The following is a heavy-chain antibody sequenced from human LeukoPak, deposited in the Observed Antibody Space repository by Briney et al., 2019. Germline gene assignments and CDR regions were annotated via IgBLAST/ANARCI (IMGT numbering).Heavy chain of an antibody. V-gene: IGHV3-30-3*01. CDR1: AFTLSTHA. CDR3: TRDLMDYDVSTGLHHYYMDV. CDR2: LSYDGSNE. J-gene: IGHJ6*02. D-gene: IGHD3-9*01. Sequence: GSLRLSCAASAFTLSTHAMHWVRQAPGKGLEWVAVLSYDGSNEYYVDSVKGRFTISRDNAKNTLYLQMNTLRVEDTAVYYCTRDLMDYDVSTGLHHYYMDVWGQGTTVTVSS.